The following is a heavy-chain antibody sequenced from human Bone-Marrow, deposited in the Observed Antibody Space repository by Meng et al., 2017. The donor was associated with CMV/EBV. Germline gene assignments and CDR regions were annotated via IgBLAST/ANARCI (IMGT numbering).Heavy chain of an antibody. CDR2: ISYDGSNK. Sequence: GESLKISCSASGFTFSSYSIHWVRQAPGKGLEWVAVISYDGSNKYYADSVKGRFTSSRDNSKNTLYLQMNSLRAEDTAVYYCARELQTVNYGMDVWGQGTTVAASS. V-gene: IGHV3-30*04. CDR3: ARELQTVNYGMDV. D-gene: IGHD1-1*01. CDR1: GFTFSSYS. J-gene: IGHJ6*02.